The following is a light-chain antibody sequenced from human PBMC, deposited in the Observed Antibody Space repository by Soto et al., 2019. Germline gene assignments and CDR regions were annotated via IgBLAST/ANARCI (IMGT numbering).Light chain of an antibody. CDR1: QSGLHITGETF. CDR3: MQSTQRPPT. Sequence: DVVITQTKLSLSVAPGQPSSISCKCSQSGLHITGETFLFWYLQKPGQSPQLLIYEVSTRVSGVPDRFSGSGSGTDFTLEISRVETDDVGIYYCMQSTQRPPTFGQGTRLEI. V-gene: IGKV2D-29*02. CDR2: EVS. J-gene: IGKJ5*01.